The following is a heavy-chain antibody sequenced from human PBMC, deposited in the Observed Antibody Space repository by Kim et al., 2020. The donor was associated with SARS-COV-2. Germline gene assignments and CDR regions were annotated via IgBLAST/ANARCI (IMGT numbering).Heavy chain of an antibody. CDR3: ARGEYIAAAGTYNWFDP. CDR2: INPNSGGT. Sequence: ASVKVSCKASGYTFTGYYMHWVRQAPGQGLEWMGWINPNSGGTNYAQKFQGRVTMTRDTSISTAYMELSRLRSDDTAVYYCARGEYIAAAGTYNWFDPWGQGTLVTVSS. J-gene: IGHJ5*02. CDR1: GYTFTGYY. D-gene: IGHD6-13*01. V-gene: IGHV1-2*02.